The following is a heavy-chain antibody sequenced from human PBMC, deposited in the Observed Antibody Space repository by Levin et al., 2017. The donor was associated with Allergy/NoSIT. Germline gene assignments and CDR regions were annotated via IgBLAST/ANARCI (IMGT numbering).Heavy chain of an antibody. J-gene: IGHJ3*02. CDR2: ISAYNGNT. CDR3: AVGTTGTTHDAFDI. CDR1: GYTFTSYG. Sequence: ASVKVSCKASGYTFTSYGISWVRQAPGQGLEWMGWISAYNGNTNYAQKLQGRVTMTTDTSTSTAYMELRSLRSDDTAVYYCAVGTTGTTHDAFDIWGQGTMVTVSS. D-gene: IGHD1-1*01. V-gene: IGHV1-18*01.